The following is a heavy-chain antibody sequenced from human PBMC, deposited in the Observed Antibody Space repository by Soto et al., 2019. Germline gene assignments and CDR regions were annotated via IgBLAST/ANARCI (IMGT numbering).Heavy chain of an antibody. CDR3: ARANDPSGNYIQYFDY. V-gene: IGHV6-1*01. CDR1: GDSVSSNSAA. Sequence: SQTLSLTCAISGDSVSSNSAAWNWIRQSPSRGLEWLGRTYYRSRWYDDYAESVRGRIAANPDTSKNQFSLQLNSVTPEDTAVYFCARANDPSGNYIQYFDYWGQGTLVTVSS. J-gene: IGHJ4*02. CDR2: TYYRSRWYD. D-gene: IGHD3-22*01.